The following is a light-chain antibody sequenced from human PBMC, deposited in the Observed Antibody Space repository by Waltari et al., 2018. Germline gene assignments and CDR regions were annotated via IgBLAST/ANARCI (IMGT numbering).Light chain of an antibody. CDR3: QQYGSSPRT. V-gene: IGKV3-20*01. CDR2: GAS. CDR1: QSVSSSY. J-gene: IGKJ4*01. Sequence: EIVFTQFPGTLSFSLGERATLSCRASQSVSSSYLAWYQQKPGQAPRLLIYGASSRATGIPDRFSGSGSGTDFTLTIRLEPEDFAVYYCQQYGSSPRTFGGGTKVEIK.